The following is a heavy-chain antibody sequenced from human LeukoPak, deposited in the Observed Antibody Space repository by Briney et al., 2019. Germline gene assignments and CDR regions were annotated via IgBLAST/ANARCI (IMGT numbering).Heavy chain of an antibody. Sequence: GGSLRLSCAASGFTFSSYAMHWVRQAPGKGLEWVAVISYDGSNKYYADSVKGRFTISRDNSKNTPYLQMNSLRAEDTAVYYCARSVDTAIFDYLGQGTLVTVSS. CDR3: ARSVDTAIFDY. J-gene: IGHJ4*02. D-gene: IGHD5-18*01. CDR2: ISYDGSNK. CDR1: GFTFSSYA. V-gene: IGHV3-30-3*01.